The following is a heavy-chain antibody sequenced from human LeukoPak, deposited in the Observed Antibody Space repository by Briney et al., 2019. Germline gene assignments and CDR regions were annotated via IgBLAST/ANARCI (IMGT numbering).Heavy chain of an antibody. CDR2: IYTSGSI. V-gene: IGHV4-61*02. Sequence: PSQTLSLTCTVSGGSISSGNYYWSWIRQPAGKGLEWIGRIYTSGSINSDPSLKSRVPISVDTSKNQFSLKLSSVTAADTAVYYCARAHVEMATISRPRNIYFDYWGQGTLVTVSS. CDR3: ARAHVEMATISRPRNIYFDY. CDR1: GGSISSGNYY. J-gene: IGHJ4*02. D-gene: IGHD5-24*01.